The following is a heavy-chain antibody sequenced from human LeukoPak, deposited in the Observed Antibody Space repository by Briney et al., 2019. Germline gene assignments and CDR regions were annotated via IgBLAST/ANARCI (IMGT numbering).Heavy chain of an antibody. V-gene: IGHV4-34*01. D-gene: IGHD5-24*01. CDR1: GGSFSGYY. Sequence: SETLSLTCAVYGGSFSGYYWSWIRQPPGKGLEWIGEINHSGSTNYNPSLKSRVTISVDTSKNQFSLKLSSVTAADTAVYYCARQPVDPGYNWFDPWGQGTLATVSS. CDR2: INHSGST. J-gene: IGHJ5*02. CDR3: ARQPVDPGYNWFDP.